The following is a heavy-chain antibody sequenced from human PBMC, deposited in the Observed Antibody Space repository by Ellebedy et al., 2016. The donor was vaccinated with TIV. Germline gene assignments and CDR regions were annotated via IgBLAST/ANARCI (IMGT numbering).Heavy chain of an antibody. Sequence: GGSLRLSXAASGFSISAYWMHWVRQAPGKGLEWVANIKQDGSGKYYVDSVKGRFTISRDNAKNSLSLQMNSLRAEDTAVYYCARYESASLVIEYWGQGTLVTVSS. CDR3: ARYESASLVIEY. J-gene: IGHJ4*02. CDR1: GFSISAYW. CDR2: IKQDGSGK. D-gene: IGHD4-23*01. V-gene: IGHV3-7*01.